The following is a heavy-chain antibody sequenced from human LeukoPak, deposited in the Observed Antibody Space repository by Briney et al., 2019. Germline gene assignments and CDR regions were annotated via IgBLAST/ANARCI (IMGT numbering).Heavy chain of an antibody. V-gene: IGHV3-20*04. CDR1: GVTLHDYG. J-gene: IGHJ4*02. CDR3: ARLDGGLHS. CDR2: INWNGGST. D-gene: IGHD4-23*01. Sequence: GGSLRLSCAASGVTLHDYGMNWVRQAPGKGPEWVSGINWNGGSTGYADSVTGRFTISRDNARNSLNLQMNTLRAEDTALYYCARLDGGLHSWGQGTLVTVSS.